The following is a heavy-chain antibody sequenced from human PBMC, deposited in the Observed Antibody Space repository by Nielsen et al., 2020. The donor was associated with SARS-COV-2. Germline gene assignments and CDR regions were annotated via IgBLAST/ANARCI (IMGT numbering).Heavy chain of an antibody. Sequence: GESLKISCAASGFTFSSYSMNWVRQAPGRGLEWVSSISSSSSYIYYADSVKGRFTISRENAKNSLYLQMNSQRAEDTAVYYCARAKSQWLLLEQWDYGMDVLGQGTTVNVSS. D-gene: IGHD3-22*01. CDR2: ISSSSSYI. J-gene: IGHJ6*02. V-gene: IGHV3-21*01. CDR3: ARAKSQWLLLEQWDYGMDV. CDR1: GFTFSSYS.